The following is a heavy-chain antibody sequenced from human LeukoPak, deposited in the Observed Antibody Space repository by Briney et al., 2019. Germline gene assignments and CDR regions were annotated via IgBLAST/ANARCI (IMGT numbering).Heavy chain of an antibody. CDR1: GFTFSSSW. Sequence: GALILSCAASGFTFSSSWMHWVRQAPGKGLVWVSRINSAGSTTTYADSVKGRFTISRDNAKNTLYPQMNSLRADDTAVYYCARAVGGSSDYWGQGTLVTVSS. D-gene: IGHD1-26*01. CDR3: ARAVGGSSDY. V-gene: IGHV3-74*01. CDR2: INSAGSTT. J-gene: IGHJ4*02.